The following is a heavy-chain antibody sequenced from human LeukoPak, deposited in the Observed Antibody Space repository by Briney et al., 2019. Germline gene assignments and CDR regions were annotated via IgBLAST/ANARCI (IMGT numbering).Heavy chain of an antibody. Sequence: ASVKVSCKASGYTFTGYYTHWVRQAPGQGLEWMGRINPNSGGTNYAQKFQGGVTMSRDTSISTAYMELSRLRSDDTAVYYCARGRQTTTMYYDFWSGYCWDYWGQGTLVTVSS. J-gene: IGHJ4*02. V-gene: IGHV1-2*06. CDR2: INPNSGGT. CDR3: ARGRQTTTMYYDFWSGYCWDY. CDR1: GYTFTGYY. D-gene: IGHD3-3*01.